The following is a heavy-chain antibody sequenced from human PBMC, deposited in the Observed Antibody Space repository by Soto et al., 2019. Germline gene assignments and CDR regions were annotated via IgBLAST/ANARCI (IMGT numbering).Heavy chain of an antibody. CDR1: GYTLTELS. CDR3: ATVGVI. CDR2: IDLEEGET. J-gene: IGHJ3*02. D-gene: IGHD1-26*01. V-gene: IGHV1-24*01. Sequence: QVQLVQSGAEVKKPGASVKVSCKVSGYTLTELSMHWVRQAPGKGLEWMGGIDLEEGETIYAQKFQGRVTMTEDTNTVIEYMKLNSLISEDTAVYYCATVGVIWGQGTMVTVSS.